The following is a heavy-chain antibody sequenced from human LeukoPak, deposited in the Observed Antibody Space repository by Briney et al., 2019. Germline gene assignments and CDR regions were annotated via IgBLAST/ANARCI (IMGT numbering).Heavy chain of an antibody. CDR3: ASFNGIVDAFDI. CDR2: IYYSGST. V-gene: IGHV4-39*01. D-gene: IGHD3-22*01. Sequence: SETLSLTCTVSGGSISSSSYYWGWIRQPPGKGLEWIGSIYYSGSTYYNPSLKSRVTISVDTSKNQFSLKLSSVTAADTAVYYCASFNGIVDAFDIWGQGTTVTVSS. J-gene: IGHJ3*02. CDR1: GGSISSSSYY.